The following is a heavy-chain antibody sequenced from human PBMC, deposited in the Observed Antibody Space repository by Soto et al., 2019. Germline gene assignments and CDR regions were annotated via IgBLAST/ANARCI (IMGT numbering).Heavy chain of an antibody. CDR2: INPSSGAT. CDR3: AKDWQYGDYGYNFDY. CDR1: GYNFVAYY. J-gene: IGHJ4*02. Sequence: GASVKVSCKASGYNFVAYYMHWVRQAPGQGLEWMGWINPSSGATNFAERFQGRVTMTSDTSISTFYMEIKRLNSDDTAVYFCAKDWQYGDYGYNFDYWGQGTLVTVSS. D-gene: IGHD2-21*02. V-gene: IGHV1-2*02.